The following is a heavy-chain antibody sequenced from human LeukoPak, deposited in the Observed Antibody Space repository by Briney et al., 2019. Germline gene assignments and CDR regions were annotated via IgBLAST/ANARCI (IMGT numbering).Heavy chain of an antibody. Sequence: GGSQRLSCAASGFTFSSYSMNWVRQAPGKGLEWVSYISSSSSTIYYADSVKGRFTISRDNAKNSLYLQMNSLRAEDTAVYYCARERSTMVRGVIINYFDYWGQGTLLTVSS. J-gene: IGHJ4*02. CDR2: ISSSSSTI. D-gene: IGHD3-10*01. CDR3: ARERSTMVRGVIINYFDY. V-gene: IGHV3-48*01. CDR1: GFTFSSYS.